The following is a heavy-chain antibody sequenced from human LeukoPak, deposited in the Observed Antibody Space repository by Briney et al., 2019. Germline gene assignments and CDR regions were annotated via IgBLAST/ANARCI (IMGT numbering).Heavy chain of an antibody. D-gene: IGHD2-8*01. CDR3: AKGYRRYCTNGVCYDSPSPFDY. CDR1: GFTFDDYA. CDR2: ISWNSGSI. J-gene: IGHJ4*02. V-gene: IGHV3-9*01. Sequence: GRSLRLSCAASGFTFDDYAMHWVRQAPGKGLEWVSGISWNSGSIGYADSVKGRFTISRDNAKNSLYLQMNSLRAEDTALYYCAKGYRRYCTNGVCYDSPSPFDYWGQGTLVTVSS.